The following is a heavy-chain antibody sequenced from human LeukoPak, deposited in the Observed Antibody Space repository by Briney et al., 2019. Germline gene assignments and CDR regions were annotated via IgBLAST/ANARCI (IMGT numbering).Heavy chain of an antibody. Sequence: GGSLRLSCAASGFTVSSNYMSWVRQAPGKGLEWVSVIYSGGDIYYADSVKGRFTISRDNSKNTLYLQMNSLRAEDTAVYYCARSPDYAGYLFDYWGQGTLVTVSS. J-gene: IGHJ4*02. CDR2: IYSGGDI. CDR3: ARSPDYAGYLFDY. D-gene: IGHD4-17*01. CDR1: GFTVSSNY. V-gene: IGHV3-66*01.